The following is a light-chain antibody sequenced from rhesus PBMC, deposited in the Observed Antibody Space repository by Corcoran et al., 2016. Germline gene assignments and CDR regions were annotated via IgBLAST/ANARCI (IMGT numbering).Light chain of an antibody. Sequence: DIQMPQSPSSLSASVGDTVTITCQASQGISNYLAWYQQKPGNAPRLLIHDASTLQMGVPSRFSGSGSGKECTLTISSLQPEDFATYYCQQHNSYPWTFGQGTKVEIK. CDR2: DAS. J-gene: IGKJ1*01. V-gene: IGKV1-25*01. CDR1: QGISNY. CDR3: QQHNSYPWT.